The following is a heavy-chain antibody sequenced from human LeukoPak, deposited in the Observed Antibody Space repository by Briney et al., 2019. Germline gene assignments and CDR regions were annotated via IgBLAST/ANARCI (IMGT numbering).Heavy chain of an antibody. CDR3: AKGDSSGYYTAAFDY. J-gene: IGHJ4*02. D-gene: IGHD3-22*01. V-gene: IGHV3-23*01. Sequence: PGGSLRLSCAASGFTFSSYAMSWVRQAPGKGLEWVSAISGSGGSTYYADSVKGRFTISRDNSKNTLYLQMNSLRAEDTAVYYCAKGDSSGYYTAAFDYWGQGTLVTVSS. CDR1: GFTFSSYA. CDR2: ISGSGGST.